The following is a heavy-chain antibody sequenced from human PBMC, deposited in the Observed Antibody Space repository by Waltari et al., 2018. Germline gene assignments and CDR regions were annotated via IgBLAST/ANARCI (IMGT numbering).Heavy chain of an antibody. CDR2: IYHSGST. V-gene: IGHV4-38-2*01. Sequence: QVQLQESGPGLVKPSEPLSLPCAVSGYSISSGYYWGWIRQPPGKGLEWIGSIYHSGSTYYNPSLKSRVTISVDTSKNQFSLKLSSVTAADTAVYYCARGYYGSGTLDYWGQGTLVTVSS. J-gene: IGHJ4*02. D-gene: IGHD3-10*01. CDR3: ARGYYGSGTLDY. CDR1: GYSISSGYY.